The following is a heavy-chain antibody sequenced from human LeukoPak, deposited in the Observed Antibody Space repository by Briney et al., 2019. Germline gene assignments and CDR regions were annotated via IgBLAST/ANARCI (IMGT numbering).Heavy chain of an antibody. V-gene: IGHV3-30*14. CDR1: GFTFSSYA. J-gene: IGHJ4*02. D-gene: IGHD6-19*01. Sequence: GGSLRLSCAASGFTFSSYAMHWVRQAPGKGLEWVAVISYDGSNEYYADSVKGRFSISRDNSKNTLYLQMNSLRAEDTAVYYCARVAMGDQWLVRYFDYWGQGTLVTVSS. CDR3: ARVAMGDQWLVRYFDY. CDR2: ISYDGSNE.